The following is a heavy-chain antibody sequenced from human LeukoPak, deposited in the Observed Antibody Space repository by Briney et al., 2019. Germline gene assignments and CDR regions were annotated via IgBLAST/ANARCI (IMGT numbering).Heavy chain of an antibody. CDR2: IYYSGWH. J-gene: IGHJ6*03. CDR3: ARGKIGSYYYYYNMDV. V-gene: IGHV4-59*07. Sequence: SDTLSLPCTVSGVPNRSYYWSGLRQPPGKGLEGIGYIYYSGWHNYNPSLKSRVTRSVHTSKSQFSLKLSSVTAADTGVYYCARGKIGSYYYYYNMDVWGKGTTVTVSS. D-gene: IGHD1-26*01. CDR1: GVPNRSYY.